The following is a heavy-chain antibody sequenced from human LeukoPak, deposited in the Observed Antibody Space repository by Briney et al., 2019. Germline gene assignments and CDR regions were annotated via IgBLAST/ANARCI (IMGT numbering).Heavy chain of an antibody. J-gene: IGHJ4*02. CDR3: ERGGRYAGSFGY. CDR1: GVSFSSYY. CDR2: INHSGST. V-gene: IGHV4-34*01. Sequence: SETLSLTCAVYGVSFSSYYLSWIRQPPGKGLEWIGEINHSGSTNYNPRLKSGDHISIETQKHQFSLKLSPVTAADTAVYYCERGGRYAGSFGYWGQGTLVTVFS. D-gene: IGHD2-2*01.